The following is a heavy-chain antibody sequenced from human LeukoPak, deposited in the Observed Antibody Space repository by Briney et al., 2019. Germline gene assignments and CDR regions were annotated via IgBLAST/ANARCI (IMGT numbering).Heavy chain of an antibody. CDR1: GYTFTSYD. Sequence: GASVKVSCKASGYTFTSYDINWVRQATGQGLEWMGGIIPIFGTANYAQKFQGRVTITADESTSTAYMELSSLRSEDTAVYYCARDAGYCGSTSCRYYYYYYYMDVWGKGTTVTISS. J-gene: IGHJ6*03. CDR2: IIPIFGTA. V-gene: IGHV1-69*13. CDR3: ARDAGYCGSTSCRYYYYYYYMDV. D-gene: IGHD2-2*01.